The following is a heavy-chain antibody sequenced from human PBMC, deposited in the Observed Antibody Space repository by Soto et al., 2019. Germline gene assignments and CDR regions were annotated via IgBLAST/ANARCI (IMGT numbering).Heavy chain of an antibody. CDR3: ARVLSSSGWYVPGY. CDR2: ISYDGSNK. CDR1: GFTFSSYA. V-gene: IGHV3-30-3*01. J-gene: IGHJ4*02. Sequence: VQLVESGGGVVQPGRSLRLSCAASGFTFSSYAMHWVRQAPGKGLEWVAVISYDGSNKYYADSVKGRFTISRDNSKNTLYLQMNSLRAEDTAVYYCARVLSSSGWYVPGYWGQGTLVTVSS. D-gene: IGHD6-19*01.